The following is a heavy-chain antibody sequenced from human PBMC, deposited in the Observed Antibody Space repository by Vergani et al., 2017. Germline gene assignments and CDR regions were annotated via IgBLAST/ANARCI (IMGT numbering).Heavy chain of an antibody. CDR3: GRGRYSSGWYWFDP. CDR1: GGSISSGSYY. V-gene: IGHV4-61*02. Sequence: QVQLQESGPGLVKPSQTLSLTCTVSGGSISSGSYYWSWIRQPAGKGLEWIGRIYTSGSTNYNPSLKSRVTMSVDTSKNQFSLKLSSVTAADTAVYYCGRGRYSSGWYWFDPWGQGTLVTVSS. CDR2: IYTSGST. D-gene: IGHD6-19*01. J-gene: IGHJ5*02.